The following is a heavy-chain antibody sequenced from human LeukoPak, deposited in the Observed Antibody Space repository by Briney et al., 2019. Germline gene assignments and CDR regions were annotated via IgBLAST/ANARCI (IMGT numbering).Heavy chain of an antibody. D-gene: IGHD5-12*01. Sequence: GGSLRLSCAASGFTFDDYAMHWVRQAPGKGLEWVSVLIGSSGSTDYADSVKGRFTISRDTSKNTLFLQMNSLRAEDTAIYYCAKGAYDYIEIGYFDSWGQGTLVTVSS. V-gene: IGHV3-23*01. CDR3: AKGAYDYIEIGYFDS. J-gene: IGHJ4*02. CDR2: LIGSSGST. CDR1: GFTFDDYA.